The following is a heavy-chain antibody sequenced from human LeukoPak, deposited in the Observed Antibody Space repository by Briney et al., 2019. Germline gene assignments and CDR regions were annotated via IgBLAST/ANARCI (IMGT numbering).Heavy chain of an antibody. J-gene: IGHJ4*02. V-gene: IGHV3-23*01. CDR1: GFTFSDYY. D-gene: IGHD5-18*01. CDR2: ISGSGGST. CDR3: AKDRGYATSYFDY. Sequence: LAGGSLRLSCAASGFTFSDYYMSWIRQAPGKGLEWVSAISGSGGSTYYADSVKGRFTISRDNSKNTLYLQMNSLRAEDTAVYYCAKDRGYATSYFDYWGQGTLVTVSS.